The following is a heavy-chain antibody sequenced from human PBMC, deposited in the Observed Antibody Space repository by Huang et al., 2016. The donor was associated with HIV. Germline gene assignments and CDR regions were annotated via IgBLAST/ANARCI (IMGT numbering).Heavy chain of an antibody. V-gene: IGHV3-23*01. D-gene: IGHD3-3*01. CDR1: IFTFSTSA. J-gene: IGHJ4*02. CDR2: ISGSGSST. Sequence: EVQLLESGGGLVQPGGSLRLSCAASIFTFSTSAMSWVRQAPGKGLEWVAGISGSGSSTYYADSVKGRFTISRDNSRNTLYLQMKSLRVEDTASYYCAKGSERSLTGPKYQYYFDYWGQGTLVTVSS. CDR3: AKGSERSLTGPKYQYYFDY.